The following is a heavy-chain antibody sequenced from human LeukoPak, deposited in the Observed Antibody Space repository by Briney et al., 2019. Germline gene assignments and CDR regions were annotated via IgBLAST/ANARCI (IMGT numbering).Heavy chain of an antibody. V-gene: IGHV1-18*01. D-gene: IGHD4-23*01. CDR1: GYTFTSYG. Sequence: ASVKVSCKASGYTFTSYGFSWVRQAPGQGLEWMGWITVYNGNTNFVQKLQGRVTMTTDTSTSTAYMELRSLRSDDTAVYYCARRLNSDYYFDYWGQGTLVTVSS. J-gene: IGHJ4*02. CDR3: ARRLNSDYYFDY. CDR2: ITVYNGNT.